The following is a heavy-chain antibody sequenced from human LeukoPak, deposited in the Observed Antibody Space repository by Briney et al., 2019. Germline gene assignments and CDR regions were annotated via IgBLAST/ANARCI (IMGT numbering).Heavy chain of an antibody. V-gene: IGHV4-34*01. J-gene: IGHJ4*02. Sequence: SETLSLTCAVYGGSFSGYYWSWIRQPPGKGLEWIGEINHSGSTNYNPSLKSRVTISVDTFKNQFSLKLSSVTAADTAVYYCARGYRTYYGSGSRPFDYWGQGTLVTVSS. CDR1: GGSFSGYY. D-gene: IGHD3-10*01. CDR3: ARGYRTYYGSGSRPFDY. CDR2: INHSGST.